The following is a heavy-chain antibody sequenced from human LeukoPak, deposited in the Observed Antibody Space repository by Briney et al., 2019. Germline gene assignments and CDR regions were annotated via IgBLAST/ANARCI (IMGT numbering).Heavy chain of an antibody. Sequence: PGGSLRLSCAASGFTFSSYAMSWVRQAPGKGLKWVSSISNSGGTTYYADSVKGRFTISRDDSKNTLYLQMNSLRAEDTAVYYCAKIPLSGHNYGPEDYWGQGTLVTVSS. CDR2: ISNSGGTT. V-gene: IGHV3-23*01. CDR1: GFTFSSYA. D-gene: IGHD5-18*01. CDR3: AKIPLSGHNYGPEDY. J-gene: IGHJ4*02.